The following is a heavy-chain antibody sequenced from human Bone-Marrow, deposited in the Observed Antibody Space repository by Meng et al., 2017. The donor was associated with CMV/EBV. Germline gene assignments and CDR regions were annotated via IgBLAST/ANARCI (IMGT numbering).Heavy chain of an antibody. CDR2: IYYSGST. CDR1: GFSVSSDY. J-gene: IGHJ5*02. V-gene: IGHV4-59*02. D-gene: IGHD2-15*01. CDR3: ARGAVAGWFDP. Sequence: ESLKISCAVSGFSVSSDYMNWVRQAPGKGLEWIGYIYYSGSTNYNPSLKSRVTISVDTSKNQFSLKLSSVTAADTAVYYCARGAVAGWFDPWGQGTLVTVSS.